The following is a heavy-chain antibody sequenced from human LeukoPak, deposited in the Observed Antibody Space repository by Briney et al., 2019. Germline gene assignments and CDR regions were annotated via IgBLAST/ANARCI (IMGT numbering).Heavy chain of an antibody. CDR2: ISSSGSTI. V-gene: IGHV3-11*01. CDR3: ARAPRQVVPAATHTDY. D-gene: IGHD2-2*01. CDR1: GFTFSDYY. J-gene: IGHJ4*02. Sequence: PGGALRLSCAAPGFTFSDYYMSWIRPAPGEGVGGVLYISSSGSTIYYADSVKGRFTISRDNAKNSLYLQMNSLRAEDTAVYYCARAPRQVVPAATHTDYWGQGTLVTVSS.